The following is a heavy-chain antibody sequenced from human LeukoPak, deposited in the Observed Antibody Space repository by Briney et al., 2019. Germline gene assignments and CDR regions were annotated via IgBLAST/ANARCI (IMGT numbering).Heavy chain of an antibody. CDR1: GGSISSGSYY. V-gene: IGHV4-61*02. CDR3: ARGRSHYYGSGSYYN. D-gene: IGHD3-10*01. Sequence: SETLSLTCTVSGGSISSGSYYWSWIRQPAGKGLEWIGRIYTSGSTNYNPSLKSRVTISVDTSKNQFSLKLSSVTAADTAVYYCARGRSHYYGSGSYYNWGQGTLVTVSS. J-gene: IGHJ4*02. CDR2: IYTSGST.